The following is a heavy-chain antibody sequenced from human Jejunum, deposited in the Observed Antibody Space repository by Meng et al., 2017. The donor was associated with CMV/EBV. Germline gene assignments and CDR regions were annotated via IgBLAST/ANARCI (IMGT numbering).Heavy chain of an antibody. V-gene: IGHV3-30*02. J-gene: IGHJ4*02. Sequence: QVQLVGSGGGVVQPGDSLRLSWAASGFTFSSYGIHWVRQAPGKGLEWVAFIRNDGSDKYYADSVKGRFTMSRDNSRTTVSLQMNRLGPEDTAIYYCAKERDLVSTTYYFDCWGQGTLVTVSS. CDR1: GFTFSSYG. D-gene: IGHD2/OR15-2a*01. CDR2: IRNDGSDK. CDR3: AKERDLVSTTYYFDC.